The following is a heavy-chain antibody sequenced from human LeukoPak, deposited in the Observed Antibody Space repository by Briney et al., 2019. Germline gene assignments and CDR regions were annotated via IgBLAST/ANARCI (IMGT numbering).Heavy chain of an antibody. CDR1: GYSISSGYY. CDR3: ARQYCTNGVCYFDY. CDR2: IYHSGST. J-gene: IGHJ4*02. V-gene: IGHV4-38-2*01. Sequence: SETLSLTCAVSGYSISSGYYWGWIRQPPGKGLEWIGSIYHSGSTYYNPSLKSRINLSVGTSKNQSSLKLSSVTAAGTAVYYCARQYCTNGVCYFDYWGQGTLVTVSS. D-gene: IGHD2-8*01.